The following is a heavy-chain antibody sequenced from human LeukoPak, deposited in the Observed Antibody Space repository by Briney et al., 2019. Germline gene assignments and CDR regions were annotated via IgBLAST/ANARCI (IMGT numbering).Heavy chain of an antibody. J-gene: IGHJ4*02. D-gene: IGHD3-10*01. CDR1: QFTPSDYG. V-gene: IGHV3-23*01. Sequence: RGGCLSPSCVASQFTPSDYGMNWVRQGRENGREWASFIRGTGRSTYYADSVKGRFTISRDNSKHTVYLQMSSLTVDDTAFYYCAKSTGSGILFPNDYWGQGTLVSVSS. CDR3: AKSTGSGILFPNDY. CDR2: IRGTGRST.